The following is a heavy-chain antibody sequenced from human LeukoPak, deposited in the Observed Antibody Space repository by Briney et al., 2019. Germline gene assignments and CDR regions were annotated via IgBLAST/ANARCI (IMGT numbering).Heavy chain of an antibody. J-gene: IGHJ3*02. Sequence: SGGSLRLSCAAFGFIFSSYVMSWVRQAPGKGLEWVSVISGSGGSTYYADSVKDRFTISRDNSKNTLYLQMNSLRAEDTAVYYCASGKVGTKAFDIWGQGTMVTVSS. CDR2: ISGSGGST. CDR1: GFIFSSYV. V-gene: IGHV3-23*01. CDR3: ASGKVGTKAFDI. D-gene: IGHD1-26*01.